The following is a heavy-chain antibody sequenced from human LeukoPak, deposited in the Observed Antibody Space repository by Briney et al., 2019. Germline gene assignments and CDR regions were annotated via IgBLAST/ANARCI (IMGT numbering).Heavy chain of an antibody. J-gene: IGHJ3*02. D-gene: IGHD2-8*02. CDR2: IYSGGRT. Sequence: SETLSLTCSVSGGSIYRSSYFWGWVRQPPGKGLEWIGSIYSGGRTYYSSSFQSRVTISVDTSNNQFSLILSSVTAADTALYYCAGSLLVRGAFDIWGQGTMVTVSS. V-gene: IGHV4-39*01. CDR1: GGSIYRSSYF. CDR3: AGSLLVRGAFDI.